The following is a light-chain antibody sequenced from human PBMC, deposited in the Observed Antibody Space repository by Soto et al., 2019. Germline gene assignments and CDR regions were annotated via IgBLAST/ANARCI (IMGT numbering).Light chain of an antibody. CDR3: QQYNSYPYT. Sequence: DIQMTQSRSTLSASVGDRVTITCRASQSISSWLAWYQQKPGKAPNLLIYKASSLESGVLSRFSGSGSGTEFTLTISSLQPDDFATYYCQQYNSYPYTFGQGTELEIK. J-gene: IGKJ2*01. V-gene: IGKV1-5*03. CDR2: KAS. CDR1: QSISSW.